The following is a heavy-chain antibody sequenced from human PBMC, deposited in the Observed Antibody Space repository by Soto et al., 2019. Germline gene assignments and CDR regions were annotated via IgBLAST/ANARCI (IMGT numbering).Heavy chain of an antibody. J-gene: IGHJ3*02. Sequence: GSMRIGCAVCGVSGNSYDMSWVRQAPGKGLEWVSTVLVAGSTHYPDSVKGRFTISRDNSKNTLFLQMNSLTAGDTAVYYCAKAIATGGGAFDICGQGTMVTVSS. D-gene: IGHD2-8*02. CDR3: AKAIATGGGAFDI. CDR1: GVSGNSYD. CDR2: VLVAGST. V-gene: IGHV3-53*01.